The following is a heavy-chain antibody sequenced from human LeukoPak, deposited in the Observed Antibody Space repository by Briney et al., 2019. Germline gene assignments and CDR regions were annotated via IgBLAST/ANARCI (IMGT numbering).Heavy chain of an antibody. CDR1: GFTVSTNS. Sequence: GGSLRLSCTVSGFTVSTNSMSWVRQAPGKGLEWVSFIYSDNTHYSDSVKGRFTIPRHKYKNTLYLQMNSLRAEDTAVYYCARRAGAYSHPYDYWGQGTLVTVSS. D-gene: IGHD4/OR15-4a*01. J-gene: IGHJ4*02. V-gene: IGHV3-53*01. CDR3: ARRAGAYSHPYDY. CDR2: IYSDNT.